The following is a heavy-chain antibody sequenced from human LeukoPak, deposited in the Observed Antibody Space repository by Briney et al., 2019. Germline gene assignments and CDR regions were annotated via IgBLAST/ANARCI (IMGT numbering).Heavy chain of an antibody. CDR2: ISDNGGST. CDR1: GFTFSSHA. Sequence: GGSLRLSCAASGFTFSSHAMSWVRQAPGKGLEWLSSISDNGGSTYYADSVKGRFTISRDNSKNTLYLQMNSLRAEDTAVFYCAKYGDYGTPYFDYWGQGTLVTVSS. D-gene: IGHD4-17*01. J-gene: IGHJ4*02. V-gene: IGHV3-23*01. CDR3: AKYGDYGTPYFDY.